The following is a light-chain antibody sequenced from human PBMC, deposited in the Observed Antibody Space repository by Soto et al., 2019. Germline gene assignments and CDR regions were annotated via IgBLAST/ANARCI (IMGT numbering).Light chain of an antibody. CDR3: QAYDSSLSGSRV. CDR2: ANS. CDR1: SSNIGAGYG. J-gene: IGLJ2*01. V-gene: IGLV1-40*01. Sequence: QSVLTQPPSVSGAPGQRVTISCTGSSSNIGAGYGVHWYQLLPGTAPKLLISANSNRPSGVPDRFSGSKSGTSASLAITGLQAEDEADYCGQAYDSSLSGSRVFGGGTKLTVL.